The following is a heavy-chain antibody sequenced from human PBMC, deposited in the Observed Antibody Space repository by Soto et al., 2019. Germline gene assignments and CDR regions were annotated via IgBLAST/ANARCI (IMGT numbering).Heavy chain of an antibody. CDR3: AASCSSPSCYVKDV. CDR1: GGSGRSDGYY. CDR2: ISNCGNT. V-gene: IGHV4-61*08. D-gene: IGHD2-2*01. Sequence: NPSETPSLPCPVSGGSGRSDGYYWCWIRQPPGRGLEWIGFISNCGNTKFNHSLERRVTMSVDTSKTQVSLKLTSVTAADTAVYYCAASCSSPSCYVKDVWGQGTSVTV. J-gene: IGHJ6*02.